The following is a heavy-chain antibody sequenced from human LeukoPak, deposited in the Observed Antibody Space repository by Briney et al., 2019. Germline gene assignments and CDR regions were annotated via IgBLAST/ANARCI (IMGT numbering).Heavy chain of an antibody. Sequence: PSETLSLTCAVSGASISNHYCSWIRQPPGKGLEWIGDIYYRGSTNYNPSLKSRVTISVDTSKNQFSLKLNSVTAADTAVYYCAGRTPGLLRFDPWGQGTLATVSS. V-gene: IGHV4-59*11. J-gene: IGHJ5*02. CDR2: IYYRGST. CDR1: GASISNHY. CDR3: AGRTPGLLRFDP.